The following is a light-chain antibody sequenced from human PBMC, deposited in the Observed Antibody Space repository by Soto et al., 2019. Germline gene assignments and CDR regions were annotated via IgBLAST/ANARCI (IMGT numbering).Light chain of an antibody. Sequence: DIVMTQSPLSLSVTPGEPASISCRSSQSLLYSNGYNYLDWYLQKPGQSPQLLIYLGSNRASGVPDRFSGSGSGTDLTLKISRVEAEDVGVYYCMQLLQFPYTFGQGTKLEIK. J-gene: IGKJ2*01. CDR2: LGS. CDR3: MQLLQFPYT. CDR1: QSLLYSNGYNY. V-gene: IGKV2-28*01.